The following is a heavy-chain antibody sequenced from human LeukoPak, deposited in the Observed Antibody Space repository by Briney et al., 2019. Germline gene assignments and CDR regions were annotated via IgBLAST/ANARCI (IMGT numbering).Heavy chain of an antibody. J-gene: IGHJ4*02. D-gene: IGHD1-14*01. CDR1: GFTFGSYW. V-gene: IGHV3-7*05. Sequence: GGSLRLSCAASGFTFGSYWMSWVRQAPGKRLEWVATIKEDGSDKYYVDSVKGRFTISRDNVKNSVYLQMNSLRAEDTAVYYCAREKNRGTWGQGTLVTVSS. CDR2: IKEDGSDK. CDR3: AREKNRGT.